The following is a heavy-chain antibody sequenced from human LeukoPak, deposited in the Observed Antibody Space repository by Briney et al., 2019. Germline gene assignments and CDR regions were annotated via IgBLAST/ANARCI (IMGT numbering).Heavy chain of an antibody. CDR2: IYYSGSTS. Sequence: SETLSLTCTVSGGSISSSSYYWGWIRQPPGKGLEWIGSIYYSGSTSYYNPSLKSRVTISVDTSKNLFSLNLSSVTAADTAVYYCAREANKYFGSRRSWFDPWGQGTLVTVSS. CDR3: AREANKYFGSRRSWFDP. CDR1: GGSISSSSYY. J-gene: IGHJ5*02. D-gene: IGHD3-10*01. V-gene: IGHV4-39*07.